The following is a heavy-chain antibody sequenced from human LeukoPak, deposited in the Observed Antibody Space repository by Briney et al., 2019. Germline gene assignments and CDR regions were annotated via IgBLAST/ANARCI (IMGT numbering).Heavy chain of an antibody. CDR3: ARSNRVNFLFDY. V-gene: IGHV3-7*01. D-gene: IGHD2-21*01. J-gene: IGHJ4*02. Sequence: GGSLRLSCAASGFTFSSYWMSWVRQAPGKGLGWVATIRQDGSENHCVDSVKGRFTVSRDNAKNSLYLQMNSLRAEDTDVYYCARSNRVNFLFDYWGQGTLVTVSS. CDR1: GFTFSSYW. CDR2: IRQDGSEN.